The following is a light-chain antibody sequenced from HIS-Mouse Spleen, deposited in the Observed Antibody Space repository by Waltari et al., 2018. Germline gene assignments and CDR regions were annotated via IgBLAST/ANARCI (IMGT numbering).Light chain of an antibody. CDR2: QDS. CDR1: NLGDKY. Sequence: SYELTQPPSVSVSPGQTARLTCPGDNLGDKYACWSQQKPGQSPVLVIYQDSKRPSGIPERFSGSNSGNTATLTISGTQAMDEADYYCQAWDSSYSVFGGGTKLTVL. V-gene: IGLV3-1*01. J-gene: IGLJ2*01. CDR3: QAWDSSYSV.